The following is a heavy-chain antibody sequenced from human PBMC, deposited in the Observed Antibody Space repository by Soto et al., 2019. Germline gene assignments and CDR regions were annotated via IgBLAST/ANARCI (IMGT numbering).Heavy chain of an antibody. CDR1: GFTFSSYW. CDR3: ARDQDCSSTSCSETDPGAFDI. CDR2: IKQDGSEK. Sequence: SGGSLRLSCAASGFTFSSYWMSWVRQAPGKGLEWVANIKQDGSEKYYVDSVKGRFTISRDNAKNSLYLQMNSLRAEDTAVYYCARDQDCSSTSCSETDPGAFDIWGQGTMVTVSS. V-gene: IGHV3-7*01. J-gene: IGHJ3*02. D-gene: IGHD2-2*01.